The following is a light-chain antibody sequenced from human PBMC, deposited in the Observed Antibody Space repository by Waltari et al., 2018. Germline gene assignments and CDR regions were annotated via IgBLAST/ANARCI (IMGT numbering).Light chain of an antibody. CDR2: DTS. CDR1: QSVITF. CDR3: QQRSAWPRT. Sequence: IVLTQSPATLSLSPGGSTTLSCRASQSVITFLTWYQQKPGQAPRPLIYDTSKRATGIPARFSGAGSGTDFTLTINSLEPEDFAIYYCQQRSAWPRTFGQGTKLEFK. V-gene: IGKV3-11*01. J-gene: IGKJ2*01.